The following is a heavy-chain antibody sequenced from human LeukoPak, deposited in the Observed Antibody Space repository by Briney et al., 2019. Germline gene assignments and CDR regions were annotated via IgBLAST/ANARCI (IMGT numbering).Heavy chain of an antibody. CDR2: IYYSGST. D-gene: IGHD6-13*01. V-gene: IGHV4-59*01. CDR1: GGSIGSYY. CDR3: ARDPGQQLPFGYFDY. Sequence: TSETLSLTCTVSGGSIGSYYWSWIRQPPGKGLEWIGYIYYSGSTNYNPSLKSRVTISVDTSKNQFSLKLSSVTAADTAVYYCARDPGQQLPFGYFDYWGQGTLVTVSS. J-gene: IGHJ4*02.